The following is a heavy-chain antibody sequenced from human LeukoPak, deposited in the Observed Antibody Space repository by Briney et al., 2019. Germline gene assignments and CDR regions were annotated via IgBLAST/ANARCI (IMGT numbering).Heavy chain of an antibody. J-gene: IGHJ6*03. CDR1: GFTVSSNS. CDR2: IYSDNT. V-gene: IGHV3-53*01. CDR3: TTVLRYGDYRSRYYYYYMDV. D-gene: IGHD4-17*01. Sequence: QPGGSLRLSCTVSGFTVSSNSMSWVRQAPGKGLEWVSFIYSDNTHYSDSVKGRFTISRDNSKNTLYLQMNSLRAEDTAVYYCTTVLRYGDYRSRYYYYYMDVWGKGTTVTISS.